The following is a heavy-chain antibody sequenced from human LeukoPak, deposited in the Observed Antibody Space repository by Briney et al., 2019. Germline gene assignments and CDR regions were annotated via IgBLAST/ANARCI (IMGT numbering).Heavy chain of an antibody. CDR1: GGTFSSYA. D-gene: IGHD1-26*01. J-gene: IGHJ4*02. V-gene: IGHV1-69*05. CDR2: IIPIFGTA. CDR3: ARQVIVGATPNYFDY. Sequence: SVKVSCKASGGTFSSYAISWVRQAPGQGLEWMGGIIPIFGTANYAQKFQGRVTITTDESTSTAYMELSSLRSEDTAAYYCARQVIVGATPNYFDYWGQGTLVTVSS.